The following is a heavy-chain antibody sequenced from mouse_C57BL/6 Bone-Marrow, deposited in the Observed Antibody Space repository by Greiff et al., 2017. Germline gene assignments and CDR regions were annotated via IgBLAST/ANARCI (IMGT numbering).Heavy chain of an antibody. D-gene: IGHD2-5*01. V-gene: IGHV1-78*01. Sequence: VQLQQSDAELVKPGASVKISCKVSGYTFTDHTIHWMKQRPEQGLEWIGYIYPRDGSTKYNEKFKGKATLTADKSSSTAYMQLNSLTSEDSAVYFCARDHPYYSNYVYFDYWGQGTTLTVSS. CDR2: IYPRDGST. CDR3: ARDHPYYSNYVYFDY. CDR1: GYTFTDHT. J-gene: IGHJ2*01.